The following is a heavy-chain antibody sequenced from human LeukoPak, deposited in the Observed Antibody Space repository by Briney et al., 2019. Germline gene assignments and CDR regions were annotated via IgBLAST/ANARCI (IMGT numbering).Heavy chain of an antibody. CDR2: IYHSGST. CDR3: ARDPGYCSSTSCSGHDAFDI. CDR1: GGSISSGGYY. V-gene: IGHV4-30-2*01. D-gene: IGHD2-2*03. J-gene: IGHJ3*02. Sequence: PSQTLSLTCTVSGGSISSGGYYWSWIRQPPGKGLEWIGYIYHSGSTYYNPSLKSRVTISVDRSKNQFSLKLSSVTAADTAVYYCARDPGYCSSTSCSGHDAFDIWGQGTMVTVSS.